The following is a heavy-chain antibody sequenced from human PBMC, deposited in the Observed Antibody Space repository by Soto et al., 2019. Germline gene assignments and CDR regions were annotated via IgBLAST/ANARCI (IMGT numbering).Heavy chain of an antibody. Sequence: GESLKISCQASGYTFTTHWIGWVRQMPGKGLEWMGIIYPGDSTTRYSPSFQGQVIFSVDKSSATAYLQWSSLKASDIAMFYCARLEKFCSGDKCYPNYXFDSWGQGTMVTVSS. CDR3: ARLEKFCSGDKCYPNYXFDS. J-gene: IGHJ3*02. CDR2: IYPGDSTT. V-gene: IGHV5-51*01. CDR1: GYTFTTHW. D-gene: IGHD2-15*01.